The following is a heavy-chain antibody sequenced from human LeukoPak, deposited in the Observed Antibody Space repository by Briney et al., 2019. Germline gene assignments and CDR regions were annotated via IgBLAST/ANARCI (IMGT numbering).Heavy chain of an antibody. J-gene: IGHJ4*02. D-gene: IGHD3-22*01. CDR2: IRRDGNVK. Sequence: GGSLRLSCAASGFAFSNFWMSWVRQAPGKGLEWVGNIRRDGNVKYYVASVKGRFTISRDNAKNSLYLQMNSLTVEDTAVYYCATSYDSSGNNWGQGTLVTVSS. CDR1: GFAFSNFW. CDR3: ATSYDSSGNN. V-gene: IGHV3-7*01.